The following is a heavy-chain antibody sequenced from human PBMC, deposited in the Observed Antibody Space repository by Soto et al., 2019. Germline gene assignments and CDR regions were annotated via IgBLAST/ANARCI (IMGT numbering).Heavy chain of an antibody. CDR1: GFTFSDYY. CDR3: EKMSSENYYDPVFS. Sequence: QVQLVESGGGLVQTSGSLRIACVASGFTFSDYYMSWVRQAPGKGLEWVSYISSSGNTIYYADSVKGRFTISRDNAKNSVYLQMNRLRAEDTALYFCEKMSSENYYDPVFSWGQGTLVTVSS. CDR2: ISSSGNTI. J-gene: IGHJ4*02. D-gene: IGHD3-22*01. V-gene: IGHV3-11*01.